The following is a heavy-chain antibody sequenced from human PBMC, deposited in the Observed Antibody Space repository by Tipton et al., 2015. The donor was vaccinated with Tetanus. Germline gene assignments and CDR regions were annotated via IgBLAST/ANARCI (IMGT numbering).Heavy chain of an antibody. J-gene: IGHJ5*02. CDR3: ARGRGLGPHEYFEH. V-gene: IGHV1-18*01. CDR2: ISPFNENV. CDR1: GYTFTHYG. D-gene: IGHD3/OR15-3a*01. Sequence: VQLVQSGAEVKKPGASVKVSCKASGYTFTHYGVNWVRQAPGQGLEWMGWISPFNENVNYAEKFQGRLTMTTDRSTATVYMDLRSLRSDDTAVYYCARGRGLGPHEYFEHWGPGTLVPVSS.